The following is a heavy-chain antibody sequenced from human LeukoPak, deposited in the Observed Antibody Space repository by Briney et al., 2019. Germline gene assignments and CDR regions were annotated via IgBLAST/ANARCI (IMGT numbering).Heavy chain of an antibody. CDR1: GGSISSGGYP. V-gene: IGHV4-30-2*01. Sequence: PSETLSLTCAVSGGSISSGGYPWSWIRQPPGKGLEWIGYIYHSGSTYYNPSLKSRVTISVDRSKNQFSLKLSSVTAADTAVYYRARGGGDFDYWGQGTLVTVSS. J-gene: IGHJ4*02. CDR3: ARGGGDFDY. CDR2: IYHSGST. D-gene: IGHD3-10*01.